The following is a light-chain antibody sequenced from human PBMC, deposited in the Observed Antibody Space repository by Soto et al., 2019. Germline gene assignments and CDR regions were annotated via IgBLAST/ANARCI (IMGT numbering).Light chain of an antibody. CDR1: SSNIGSNY. CDR2: RNN. V-gene: IGLV1-47*01. Sequence: QSVLTQPPSASGTPGQRVTISCSGSSSNIGSNYVYWYQQLPGTAPKLLIYRNNQRPSGVPDRFSGSKSGTSASLAITGLQAEDEADYYCQSYDSSLSGSNWVFGGGTKLTVL. J-gene: IGLJ3*02. CDR3: QSYDSSLSGSNWV.